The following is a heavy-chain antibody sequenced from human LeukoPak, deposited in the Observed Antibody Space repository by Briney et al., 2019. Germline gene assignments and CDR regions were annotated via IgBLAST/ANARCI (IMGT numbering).Heavy chain of an antibody. CDR3: ARVPYYDSGGYAAANDAFDI. D-gene: IGHD3-22*01. J-gene: IGHJ3*02. Sequence: SETLSLTCTVSGGSISSSSYYWGWIRQPPGKGLEWIGSIYYSGSTYYNPSLKSRVTISVDTSKNQFSLKLSSVTAADTAVYYCARVPYYDSGGYAAANDAFDIWGQGTMVTVSS. CDR2: IYYSGST. V-gene: IGHV4-39*07. CDR1: GGSISSSSYY.